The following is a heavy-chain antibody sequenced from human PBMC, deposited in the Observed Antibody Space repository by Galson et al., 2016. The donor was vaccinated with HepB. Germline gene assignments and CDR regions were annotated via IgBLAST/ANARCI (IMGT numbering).Heavy chain of an antibody. CDR3: ARGGYFDWLLAFDY. CDR2: INHSGST. CDR1: GGSFSGYY. J-gene: IGHJ4*02. V-gene: IGHV4-34*01. Sequence: SETLSLTCAVYGGSFSGYYWSWIRQPPGKGLEWIGEINHSGSTDYNPSLKSRVTISVDTSKNQFSLKLSSVTAADTAVYYCARGGYFDWLLAFDYWGQGTLVTVSS. D-gene: IGHD3-9*01.